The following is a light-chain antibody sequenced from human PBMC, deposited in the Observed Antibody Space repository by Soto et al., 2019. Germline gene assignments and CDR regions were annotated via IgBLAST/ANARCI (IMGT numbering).Light chain of an antibody. CDR1: QTIDSW. Sequence: DIQITHSPSTLSASVGDRVTITCRASQTIDSWLAWYQQRPGKPPNLLIYKASTLASGVPSRFSGSGSGTEFTLTINSLQPDDFATYYCQQYHIYSGTFGQGTKVDIK. V-gene: IGKV1-5*03. CDR2: KAS. CDR3: QQYHIYSGT. J-gene: IGKJ1*01.